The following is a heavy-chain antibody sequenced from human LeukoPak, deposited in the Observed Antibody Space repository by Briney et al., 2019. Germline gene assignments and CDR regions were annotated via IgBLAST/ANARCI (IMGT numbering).Heavy chain of an antibody. CDR3: AREHAGITMIVVDDDAFDI. CDR1: GFTFSSYW. V-gene: IGHV3-74*01. Sequence: GGSLRLSCAASGFTFSSYWMHWVRHAPGKGLVWVSRINSDGSSTSYADSVKGRFTISRDNSKNTLYLQMNSLRAEDTAVYYCAREHAGITMIVVDDDAFDIWGQGTMVTVSS. J-gene: IGHJ3*02. CDR2: INSDGSST. D-gene: IGHD3-22*01.